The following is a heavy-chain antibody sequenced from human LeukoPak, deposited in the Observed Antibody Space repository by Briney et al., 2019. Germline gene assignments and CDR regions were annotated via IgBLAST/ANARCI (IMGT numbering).Heavy chain of an antibody. CDR2: ISSSGSTT. D-gene: IGHD1-26*01. J-gene: IGHJ4*02. CDR3: ASMGVFDY. Sequence: GGYLRLSCAASGFTFSSYEMNWVRQAPGKGLEWVSYISSSGSTTYYADSVKGRFTISRDNAKNSLYLQMNSLRAEDTAVYYCASMGVFDYWGQGTLVTVSS. V-gene: IGHV3-48*03. CDR1: GFTFSSYE.